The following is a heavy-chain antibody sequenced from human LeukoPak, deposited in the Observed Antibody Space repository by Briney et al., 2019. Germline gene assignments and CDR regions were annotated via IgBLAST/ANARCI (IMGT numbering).Heavy chain of an antibody. V-gene: IGHV3-23*01. CDR3: ARDREQYNWNAYFDY. J-gene: IGHJ4*02. Sequence: GGSLRLSCAASGFTFSSYAMSWVRQAPGKGLEWVSGISGRDSTTYYADSVKGRFTISRDNAKNSLYLQMNSLRAEDTAVYYCARDREQYNWNAYFDYWGQGTLVTVSS. CDR1: GFTFSSYA. CDR2: ISGRDSTT. D-gene: IGHD1-1*01.